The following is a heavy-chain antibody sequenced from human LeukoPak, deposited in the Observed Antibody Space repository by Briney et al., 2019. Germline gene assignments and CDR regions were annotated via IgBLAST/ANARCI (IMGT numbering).Heavy chain of an antibody. Sequence: GGSLRLSCASSGFTFRRYDMNWVRQAPGKGLEWVSFISSSMISIHYADSVRGRFTISRDNARNILYLQMSSLRAEDTAVYYCARLYDVLTGGFDHWGQGALVTVSS. CDR3: ARLYDVLTGGFDH. J-gene: IGHJ4*02. CDR1: GFTFRRYD. CDR2: ISSSMISI. D-gene: IGHD3-9*01. V-gene: IGHV3-21*01.